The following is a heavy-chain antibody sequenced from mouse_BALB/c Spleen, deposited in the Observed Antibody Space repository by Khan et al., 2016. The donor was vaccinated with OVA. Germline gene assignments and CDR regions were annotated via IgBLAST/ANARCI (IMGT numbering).Heavy chain of an antibody. CDR3: VRSGAYYRYDGYFDV. CDR2: INPSNGYT. Sequence: QVQLKQSGAELARPGASVKMSCKASGYTFTSYTMHWVKQRPGQGLEWIGYINPSNGYTNYNQKFKDKATLTADKSSSTAYMQLSSLTSEDSAGCDWVRSGAYYRYDGYFDVWGAGTTVTVSS. D-gene: IGHD2-14*01. CDR1: GYTFTSYT. V-gene: IGHV1-4*01. J-gene: IGHJ1*01.